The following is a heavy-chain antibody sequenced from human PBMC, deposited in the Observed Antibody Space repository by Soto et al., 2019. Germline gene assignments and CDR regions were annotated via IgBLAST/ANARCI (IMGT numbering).Heavy chain of an antibody. CDR2: ISSSSSYI. V-gene: IGHV3-21*01. Sequence: TGGSLRLSCAASGFTFSSYSMNWVRQAPGKGLEWVSSISSSSSYIYYADSVKGRFTISRDNAKNSLYLQMNSLRAEDTAVYYCARDLGYSSSWVFDYWGQGTLVTVSS. CDR3: ARDLGYSSSWVFDY. J-gene: IGHJ4*02. CDR1: GFTFSSYS. D-gene: IGHD6-13*01.